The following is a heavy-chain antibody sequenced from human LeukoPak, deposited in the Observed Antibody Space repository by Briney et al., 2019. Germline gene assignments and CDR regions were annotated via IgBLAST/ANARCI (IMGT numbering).Heavy chain of an antibody. CDR2: ISAYNGNT. J-gene: IGHJ3*02. Sequence: ASVKVSCKASGYTFTSYGISWVRQAPGQGREWMGWISAYNGNTNYAQKLQGRVTMTTDTSTSTAYMELRSLRSDDTAVYYGARDSSIYHFWSGYSDVNAFDIWRQGTMVTVS. CDR3: ARDSSIYHFWSGYSDVNAFDI. D-gene: IGHD3-3*01. CDR1: GYTFTSYG. V-gene: IGHV1-18*01.